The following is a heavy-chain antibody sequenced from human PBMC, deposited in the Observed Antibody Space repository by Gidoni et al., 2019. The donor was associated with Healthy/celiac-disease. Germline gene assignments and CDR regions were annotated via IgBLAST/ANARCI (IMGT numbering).Heavy chain of an antibody. V-gene: IGHV4-39*01. D-gene: IGHD3-22*01. CDR2: IYYSGST. CDR1: GGSISSSSYY. CDR3: ARNYYDSSGYGGY. Sequence: QLQLQESGPGLVKPSETLSLTCTVSGGSISSSSYYWGWIRQPPGKGLEWIGSIYYSGSTYYNPCLKSRVTISVDTSKNQFSLKLSSVTAADTAVYYCARNYYDSSGYGGYWGQGTLVTVSS. J-gene: IGHJ4*02.